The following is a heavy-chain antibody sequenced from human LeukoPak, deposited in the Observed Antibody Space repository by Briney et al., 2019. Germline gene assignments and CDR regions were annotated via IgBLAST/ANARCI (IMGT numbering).Heavy chain of an antibody. D-gene: IGHD3-16*02. Sequence: PGGSLRLSCAASGFTFSNYNMNWISQAPGKGMEWVSHISSTGYTIYYADSVRGRFTISRDNTKNSLYLQMSSLRDEDTAVYYCARDRYRASGLDYWGQGTLVTVSS. CDR1: GFTFSNYN. J-gene: IGHJ4*02. CDR3: ARDRYRASGLDY. CDR2: ISSTGYTI. V-gene: IGHV3-11*01.